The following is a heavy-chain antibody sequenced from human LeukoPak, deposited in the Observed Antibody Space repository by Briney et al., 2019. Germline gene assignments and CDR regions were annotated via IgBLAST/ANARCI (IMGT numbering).Heavy chain of an antibody. D-gene: IGHD3-10*01. CDR1: GFTFSNAW. CDR2: ISSSGSTI. V-gene: IGHV3-11*04. Sequence: GGSLRLSCAASGFTFSNAWMSWVRQAPGKGLEWVSYISSSGSTIYYADSVKGRFTISRDNAKNSLYLQMNSLRAEDTAVYYCASRGFYYDFDYWGQGTLVTVSS. CDR3: ASRGFYYDFDY. J-gene: IGHJ4*02.